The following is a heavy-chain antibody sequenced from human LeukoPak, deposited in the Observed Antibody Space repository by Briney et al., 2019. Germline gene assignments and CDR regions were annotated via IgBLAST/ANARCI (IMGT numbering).Heavy chain of an antibody. CDR1: GGTFSSYA. V-gene: IGHV1-69*05. D-gene: IGHD6-6*01. CDR2: IIPIFGTA. J-gene: IGHJ6*03. CDR3: ARVRVGPVYSSSSLYYYYYYMDV. Sequence: SVKVSCKASGGTFSSYAISWVRQAPGQGLEWMGGIIPIFGTANYAQKFQGRVTITTDESTSTAYMELSSLRSEDTAVYYCARVRVGPVYSSSSLYYYYYYMDVWGKGTTVTVSS.